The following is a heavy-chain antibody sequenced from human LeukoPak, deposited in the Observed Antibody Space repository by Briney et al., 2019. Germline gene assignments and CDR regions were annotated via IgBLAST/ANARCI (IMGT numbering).Heavy chain of an antibody. CDR3: ASITAMGARSFDY. CDR1: GGSISSSSDY. V-gene: IGHV4-39*07. D-gene: IGHD5-18*01. CDR2: IYYSGST. Sequence: SETLSLTCTVSGGSISSSSDYWGWIRQPPGKGLEWIGSIYYSGSTYYNPSLKSRVTISVDTSKNQFSLKLSSVTAADTAVYYCASITAMGARSFDYWGQGTLVTVSS. J-gene: IGHJ4*02.